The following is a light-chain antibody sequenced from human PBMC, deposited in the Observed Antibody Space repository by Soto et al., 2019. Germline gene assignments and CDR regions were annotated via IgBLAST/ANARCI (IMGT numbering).Light chain of an antibody. V-gene: IGKV1-33*01. J-gene: IGKJ3*01. CDR2: DAS. CDR3: QQYDNRGFT. CDR1: QDISNY. Sequence: DIQMTQSPSSLSASVGNRVTITCQASQDISNYLNWYQQKPGKAPKLLIYDASNLETGVPSRFSGSGSGTDFTFTISSLQPEDIASYYCQQYDNRGFTLGPGTKVDIK.